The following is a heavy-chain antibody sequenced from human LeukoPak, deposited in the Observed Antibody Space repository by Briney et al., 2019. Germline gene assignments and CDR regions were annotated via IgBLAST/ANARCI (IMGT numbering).Heavy chain of an antibody. CDR3: ASRKLGNDY. D-gene: IGHD7-27*01. V-gene: IGHV4-59*02. Sequence: PSETLSLTCTISGGSVSDYYWSWIRQSPGKGLEWIGYIYHTGSTSYIPSLKSRDTISADTSQNQFSLKLSSVTAADTAVYYCASRKLGNDYWGQGTLVTVSS. CDR1: GGSVSDYY. J-gene: IGHJ4*02. CDR2: IYHTGST.